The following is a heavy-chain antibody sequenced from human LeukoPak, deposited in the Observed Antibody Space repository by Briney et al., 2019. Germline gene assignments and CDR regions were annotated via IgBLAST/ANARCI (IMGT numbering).Heavy chain of an antibody. Sequence: GGSLRLSCAAAGFTFSSYWMHWVRHAPGKGLVWVSRINSDGSSTSYADSVKGRFTISRDNAKNTLYLQMNSLRAEDTAVYYCARHGITIFSDWFDPWGQGTQVTVSS. CDR1: GFTFSSYW. J-gene: IGHJ5*02. CDR3: ARHGITIFSDWFDP. CDR2: INSDGSST. D-gene: IGHD3-9*01. V-gene: IGHV3-74*01.